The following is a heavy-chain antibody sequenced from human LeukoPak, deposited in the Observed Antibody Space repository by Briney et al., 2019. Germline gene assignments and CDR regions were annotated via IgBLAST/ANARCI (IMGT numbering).Heavy chain of an antibody. V-gene: IGHV1-69*13. J-gene: IGHJ4*02. CDR3: ARSEIAVAALYYFDY. Sequence: RASVKVSCKASGGTFSSYAISWVRQAPGQGLEWMGGIIPIFGTANYAQKFQGRVTITADESTSTAYMELSSLRSEDTAVYYCARSEIAVAALYYFDYWGQGTLVTVSS. CDR1: GGTFSSYA. D-gene: IGHD6-19*01. CDR2: IIPIFGTA.